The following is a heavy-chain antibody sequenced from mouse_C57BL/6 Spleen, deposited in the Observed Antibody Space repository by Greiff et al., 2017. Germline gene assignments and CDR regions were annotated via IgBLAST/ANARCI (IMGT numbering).Heavy chain of an antibody. J-gene: IGHJ4*01. Sequence: EVKLMESGGDLVKPGGSLKLSCAASGFTFSSYGMSWVRQTPDKRLEWVATISSGGSYTYYPDSVKGRFTISRDNAKNTLYLQMSSLKSEDTAMYYCARQDGRDYAMDYWGQGTSVTVSS. CDR1: GFTFSSYG. CDR3: ARQDGRDYAMDY. CDR2: ISSGGSYT. V-gene: IGHV5-6*01. D-gene: IGHD1-1*01.